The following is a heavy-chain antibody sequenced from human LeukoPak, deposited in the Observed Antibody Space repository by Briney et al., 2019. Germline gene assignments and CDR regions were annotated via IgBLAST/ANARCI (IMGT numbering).Heavy chain of an antibody. D-gene: IGHD4-17*01. V-gene: IGHV3-48*03. J-gene: IGHJ4*02. Sequence: PGGSLRLSCAASGFTFSSYEMNWVRQAPGKGLEWVSYISSSCSTIYYADSLKGRLTISRANAKNSLYLQMNSLRAEDTAVYYCARDKTTVTENWGQGTLVTVSS. CDR1: GFTFSSYE. CDR3: ARDKTTVTEN. CDR2: ISSSCSTI.